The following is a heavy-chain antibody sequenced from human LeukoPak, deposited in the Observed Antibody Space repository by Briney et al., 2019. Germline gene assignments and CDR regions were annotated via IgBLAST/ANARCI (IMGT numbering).Heavy chain of an antibody. CDR1: KFSFSDYW. CDR3: AKDTRYSYGYGMDV. CDR2: IKHDGSEK. J-gene: IGHJ6*02. D-gene: IGHD5-18*01. Sequence: GGSLRLSCAASKFSFSDYWMSWVRQAPGKGLEWVANIKHDGSEKYYMDAVKGRFTISRDNAKNSLYLQMNSLRAEDTALYYCAKDTRYSYGYGMDVWGQGTTVTVSS. V-gene: IGHV3-7*03.